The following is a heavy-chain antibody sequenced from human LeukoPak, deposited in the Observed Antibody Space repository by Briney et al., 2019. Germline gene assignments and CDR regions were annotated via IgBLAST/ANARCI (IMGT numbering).Heavy chain of an antibody. CDR2: FSGSGGST. D-gene: IGHD3-9*01. Sequence: PGGSLRLSCAASGFTFSSYAMSWVRQAPGKGLECISGFSGSGGSTYYADSVKGRFTISRDKAKNSLYLQMNSLRAEDTAVYYCARVTLTGYYAFDYWGQETLVTVSS. V-gene: IGHV3-23*01. J-gene: IGHJ4*02. CDR3: ARVTLTGYYAFDY. CDR1: GFTFSSYA.